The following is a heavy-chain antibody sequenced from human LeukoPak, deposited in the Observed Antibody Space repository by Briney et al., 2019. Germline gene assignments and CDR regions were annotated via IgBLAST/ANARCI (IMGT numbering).Heavy chain of an antibody. CDR2: ISGSGGST. D-gene: IGHD5-24*01. CDR1: GFTFSSYA. V-gene: IGHV3-23*01. J-gene: IGHJ4*02. Sequence: PGGSLRLSCAASGFTFSSYAMSWVRQAPGKGLEWVSAISGSGGSTYYADSVKSRFTISRDNSKNTLYLQMNSLRAEDTAVYYCAKDLEMATIRPEKFDYWGQGTLVTVSS. CDR3: AKDLEMATIRPEKFDY.